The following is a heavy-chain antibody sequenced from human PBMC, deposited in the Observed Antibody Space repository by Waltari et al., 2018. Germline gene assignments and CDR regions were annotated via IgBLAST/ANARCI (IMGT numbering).Heavy chain of an antibody. CDR2: INPNSGGT. V-gene: IGHV1-2*02. D-gene: IGHD3-22*01. Sequence: QVQLVQSGAEVKKPGASVKVSCKASGYTFTGYYMHWVRQAPGQGLEWMGWINPNSGGTNYAQKFQGRVTISADKSISTAYLQWSSLKASDTAMYYCARHDPVVVSAFDIWGQGTMVTVSS. J-gene: IGHJ3*02. CDR3: ARHDPVVVSAFDI. CDR1: GYTFTGYY.